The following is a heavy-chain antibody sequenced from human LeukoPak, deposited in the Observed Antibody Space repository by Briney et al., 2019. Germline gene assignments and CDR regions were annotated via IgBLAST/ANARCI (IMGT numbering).Heavy chain of an antibody. D-gene: IGHD4-17*01. CDR1: EFSFISYG. V-gene: IGHV3-30*18. CDR2: ISDDGRSK. CDR3: AKRPSDYGDYVSYFDY. J-gene: IGHJ4*02. Sequence: PGGSLRLSCAASEFSFISYGMHWVRQAPGKGLEWVGVISDDGRSKDYADSVKGRFTISRDNSKDTLYLQMNSLRAEDTAVYYCAKRPSDYGDYVSYFDYWGQGTLVTVSS.